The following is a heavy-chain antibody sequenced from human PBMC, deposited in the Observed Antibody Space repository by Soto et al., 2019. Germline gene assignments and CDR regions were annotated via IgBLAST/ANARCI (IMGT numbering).Heavy chain of an antibody. CDR3: ARGAEDVVTVWFEP. CDR1: GGSISSGDSY. CDR2: MYYNGST. J-gene: IGHJ5*02. Sequence: QVQLQESGPGLVMPSQTLSLTCTVSGGSISSGDSYWSRIRQHPGKGLQWIAHMYYNGSTYTNPSLECRVTISVDTSKNQFSLQLSSVTAADTAVNFCARGAEDVVTVWFEPRGQGTPVAGSS. V-gene: IGHV4-31*03. D-gene: IGHD2-21*02.